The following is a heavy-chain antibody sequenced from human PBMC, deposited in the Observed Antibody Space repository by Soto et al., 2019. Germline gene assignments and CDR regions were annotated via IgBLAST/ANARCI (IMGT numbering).Heavy chain of an antibody. CDR2: IKSKTDGGTT. Sequence: PGGSLRLSCAASGFTFSKAWMSWVRQAPGKGPEWVGRIKSKTDGGTTDYAAPVKGRFTISRDDSKNTLYLQMNSLKTEDTAVYYCTADGWLGELDIGDNWFDPWGQGTLVTVSS. CDR3: TADGWLGELDIGDNWFDP. D-gene: IGHD3-10*01. V-gene: IGHV3-15*01. CDR1: GFTFSKAW. J-gene: IGHJ5*02.